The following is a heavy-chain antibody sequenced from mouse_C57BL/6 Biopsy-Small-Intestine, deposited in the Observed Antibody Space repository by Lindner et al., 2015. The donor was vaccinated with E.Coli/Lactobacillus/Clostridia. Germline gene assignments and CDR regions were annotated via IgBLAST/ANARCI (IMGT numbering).Heavy chain of an antibody. V-gene: IGHV2-6*01. CDR1: GFSLTSYG. D-gene: IGHD4-1*01. CDR3: AKRGTGNAMDY. J-gene: IGHJ4*01. CDR2: IWGVGST. Sequence: VQLQESGPGLVAPSQSLSITCTVSGFSLTSYGVDWVRQSPGKGLEWLGVIWGVGSTNYNSALKSRLSISKDNSKSQVFLKMNSLQTDDIAIYYCAKRGTGNAMDYWGQGTSVTVSS.